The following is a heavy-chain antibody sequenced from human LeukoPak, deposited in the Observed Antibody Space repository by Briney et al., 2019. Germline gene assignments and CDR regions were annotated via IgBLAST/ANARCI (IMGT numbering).Heavy chain of an antibody. CDR2: IYYSGST. CDR1: GGSISSSSYY. D-gene: IGHD3-22*01. J-gene: IGHJ3*02. V-gene: IGHV4-39*07. Sequence: SETLSLTCTVSGGSISSSSYYWGWIRQPPGKGLEWIGSIYYSGSTYYNPSLKSRVTISVDTSKNQFSLKLSSVTAADTAVYYCARDYSERSYYYDSSGYYYAPAFAFDIWGQGTMVTVSS. CDR3: ARDYSERSYYYDSSGYYYAPAFAFDI.